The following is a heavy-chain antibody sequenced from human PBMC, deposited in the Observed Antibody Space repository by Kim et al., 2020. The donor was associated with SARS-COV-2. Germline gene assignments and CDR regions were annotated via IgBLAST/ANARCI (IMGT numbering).Heavy chain of an antibody. Sequence: GGSLRLSCAASGFTFSSYAMSWVRQAPGKGLEWVSAISGSGGSTYYADSVKGRFTISRDNSKNTLYLQMNSLRAEDTAVYYCAKSDSSSWYFYYYYGMDVWGQGTTVTVSS. D-gene: IGHD6-13*01. CDR2: ISGSGGST. CDR3: AKSDSSSWYFYYYYGMDV. J-gene: IGHJ6*02. CDR1: GFTFSSYA. V-gene: IGHV3-23*01.